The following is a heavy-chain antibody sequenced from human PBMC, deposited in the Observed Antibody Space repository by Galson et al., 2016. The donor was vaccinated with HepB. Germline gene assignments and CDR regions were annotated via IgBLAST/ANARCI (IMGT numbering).Heavy chain of an antibody. CDR1: GFTFSSYW. CDR3: ARDSRRKPYSSSQGGLLDY. CDR2: IKQDGSEK. J-gene: IGHJ4*02. V-gene: IGHV3-7*01. D-gene: IGHD6-13*01. Sequence: SLRLSCAASGFTFSSYWMSWVRQAPGKGLEWVANIKQDGSEKYYVDSVKGRFTISRDNAKNSLFLQMNSLRAEDTAVYYCARDSRRKPYSSSQGGLLDYWGQGTLVTGSS.